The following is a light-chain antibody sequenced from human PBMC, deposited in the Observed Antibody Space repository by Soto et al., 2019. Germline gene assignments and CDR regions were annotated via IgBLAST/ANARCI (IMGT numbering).Light chain of an antibody. CDR1: QSISSW. Sequence: DIQMTPSPSTLSASVGDRVTITCRASQSISSWLAWYQQKPGKAPKLLIYKASSLESGVPSRFSGSGSGTEFTLTISSLQPDDFATYYCQQYNGYSWTFGQGTKVDIK. J-gene: IGKJ1*01. CDR3: QQYNGYSWT. CDR2: KAS. V-gene: IGKV1-5*03.